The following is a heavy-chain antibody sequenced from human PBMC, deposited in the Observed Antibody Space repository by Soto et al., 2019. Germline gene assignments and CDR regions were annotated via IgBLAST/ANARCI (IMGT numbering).Heavy chain of an antibody. Sequence: ALETLSLTCTVSGGSISSYYWSWIRQPPGKGLEWIGYIYYSGSTYYNPSLKSRVTMSVDTSKNQFSLKLSSVTAADTAVYYCARRTAARPRYYYYGMDVWGQGTTVTVSS. V-gene: IGHV4-59*04. D-gene: IGHD6-6*01. CDR3: ARRTAARPRYYYYGMDV. CDR2: IYYSGST. CDR1: GGSISSYY. J-gene: IGHJ6*02.